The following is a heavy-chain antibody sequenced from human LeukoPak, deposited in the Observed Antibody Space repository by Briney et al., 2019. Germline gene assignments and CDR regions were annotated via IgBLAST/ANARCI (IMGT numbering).Heavy chain of an antibody. CDR3: ARDRGPEWWGSFGC. V-gene: IGHV1-8*01. CDR1: GYTFTSYD. J-gene: IGHJ4*02. D-gene: IGHD3-16*01. CDR2: MNPNSGNT. Sequence: ASVKVSCKASGYTFTSYDINRVRQATGQGLEWMGWMNPNSGNTGYAQKFQGRVTMTRNTSISTAYMDLSSLISDDTAVYYCARDRGPEWWGSFGCWGQGTLFTVSS.